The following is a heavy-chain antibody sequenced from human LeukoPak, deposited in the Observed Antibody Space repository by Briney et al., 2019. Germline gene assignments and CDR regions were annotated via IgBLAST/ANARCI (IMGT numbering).Heavy chain of an antibody. Sequence: PSETLSLTCTVSGGSISSSSYYWGWIRQPPGKGLEWIGSIYYSGSTYYNPSLKSRVTISVDTSKNQLSLKLSSVTAADTSVYYCARQPSSGWLYNWFDPWGQGTLVTVSS. J-gene: IGHJ5*02. V-gene: IGHV4-39*01. CDR1: GGSISSSSYY. CDR3: ARQPSSGWLYNWFDP. D-gene: IGHD6-19*01. CDR2: IYYSGST.